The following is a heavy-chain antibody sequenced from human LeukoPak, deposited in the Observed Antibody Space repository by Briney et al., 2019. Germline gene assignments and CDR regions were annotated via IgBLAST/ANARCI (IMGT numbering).Heavy chain of an antibody. D-gene: IGHD5-12*01. J-gene: IGHJ4*02. CDR2: IKSKTDGGTT. CDR1: GFTFSNAW. CDR3: TTDISRGWLRYTPADGY. Sequence: PGGSLRLSCAASGFTFSNAWMSWVRQAPGKGLEWVGRIKSKTDGGTTDYAAPVKGRFTISRDDSKNTLYLQMNSLKTEDTAVYYCTTDISRGWLRYTPADGYWGQGTLVTVSS. V-gene: IGHV3-15*01.